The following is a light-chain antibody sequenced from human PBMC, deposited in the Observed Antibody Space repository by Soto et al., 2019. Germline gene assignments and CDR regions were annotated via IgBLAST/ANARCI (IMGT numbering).Light chain of an antibody. Sequence: EIVMTQSPATLSVSPGEGATLSCRASQSLSSNLAWYQQKPGQAPRLLIYGASSRATGIPARFSGSGSGTDFTLTISSLEPEDFAVYYCQQRSNWPLTFGPGTKVDIK. J-gene: IGKJ3*01. CDR3: QQRSNWPLT. CDR2: GAS. V-gene: IGKV3-11*01. CDR1: QSLSSN.